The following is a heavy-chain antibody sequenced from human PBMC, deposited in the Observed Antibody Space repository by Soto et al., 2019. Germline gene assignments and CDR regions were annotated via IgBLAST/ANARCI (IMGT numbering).Heavy chain of an antibody. Sequence: QVQLVESGGGEVQPGTSLRLSCIASGFIFSNSGMHWVRQAPGKGLEWVALVSHDGRKTFYADSVKGRLTIYRDNSKNTVYLHMNNLRPEDTAVYRCARDLRQGASGATVSGMDVWGQGTTVTVSS. J-gene: IGHJ6*02. CDR1: GFIFSNSG. D-gene: IGHD7-27*01. CDR2: VSHDGRKT. CDR3: ARDLRQGASGATVSGMDV. V-gene: IGHV3-30*03.